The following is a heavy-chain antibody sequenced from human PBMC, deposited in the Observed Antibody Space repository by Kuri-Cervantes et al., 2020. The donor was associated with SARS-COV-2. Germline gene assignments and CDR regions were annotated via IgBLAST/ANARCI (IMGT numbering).Heavy chain of an antibody. CDR1: GGSISSTSSY. CDR3: ARHDLTTETTRERGLDY. D-gene: IGHD4-17*01. CDR2: IFYSGSI. Sequence: SETLSLTCNVSGGSISSTSSYWGWVRQPPGKGLEWIATIFYSGSIYYNPSLRGRVTISVDTSNNQFSVKLRSVTAADTAVYYCARHDLTTETTRERGLDYWGQGTLVTVSS. J-gene: IGHJ4*02. V-gene: IGHV4-39*01.